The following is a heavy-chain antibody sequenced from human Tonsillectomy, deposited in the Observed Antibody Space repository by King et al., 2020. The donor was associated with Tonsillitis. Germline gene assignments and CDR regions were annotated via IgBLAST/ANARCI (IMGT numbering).Heavy chain of an antibody. CDR1: GFTFSSYT. CDR3: AKDHGVGSGSSPFDF. CDR2: ITGSGGDT. D-gene: IGHD3-22*01. J-gene: IGHJ4*02. Sequence: VQLVESGGGLVQPGGSLRLSCAASGFTFSSYTTSWVRQAPGKGLEWVSGITGSGGDTYYADSVKGRFTISRDNSKNTVYLQMNKLRAEDTAIYYCAKDHGVGSGSSPFDFWGQGTLVTVSS. V-gene: IGHV3-23*04.